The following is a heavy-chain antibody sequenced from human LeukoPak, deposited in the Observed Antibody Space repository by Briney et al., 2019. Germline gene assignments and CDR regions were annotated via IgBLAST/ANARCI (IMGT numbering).Heavy chain of an antibody. CDR2: ISSSSSTI. D-gene: IGHD6-13*01. CDR1: GFTFSSYS. Sequence: GGSLRLSCAASGFTFSSYSMKWVRQAPGKGLEWVSYISSSSSTIYYADSVKGRFTISRDNAKNSLYLQTNSLRVEDTAVYYCARDLYSSSWFGFDYWGQGTLVTVSS. J-gene: IGHJ4*02. V-gene: IGHV3-48*01. CDR3: ARDLYSSSWFGFDY.